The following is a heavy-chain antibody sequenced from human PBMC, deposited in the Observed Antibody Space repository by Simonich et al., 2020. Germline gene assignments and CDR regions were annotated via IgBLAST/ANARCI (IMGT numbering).Heavy chain of an antibody. CDR3: AKRSGVSITGTFDY. CDR2: ISGSGGST. J-gene: IGHJ4*02. CDR1: GFTFSSYA. D-gene: IGHD1-7*01. Sequence: EVQLLESGGGLVQPGGSLRLSCAASGFTFSSYAMSWVRQAPGRGREWVSAISGSGGSTYYADSVKGRFTISRDNSKNTLYLQMNSLRAEDTAVYYCAKRSGVSITGTFDYWGQGTLVTVSS. V-gene: IGHV3-23*01.